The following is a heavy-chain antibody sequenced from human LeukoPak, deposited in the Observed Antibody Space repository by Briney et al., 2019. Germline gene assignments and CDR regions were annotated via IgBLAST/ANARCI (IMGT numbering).Heavy chain of an antibody. Sequence: GGSLRLSCAASGFTFSSYSMNWVRQVPGKGLEWVSSISSSSSYIYYADSVKGRFTISRDNAKNSLYLQMNSLRAEDTAVYYCARDSRYCGGDCYSDYWGQGTLVTVSS. V-gene: IGHV3-21*01. J-gene: IGHJ4*02. CDR2: ISSSSSYI. D-gene: IGHD2-21*02. CDR3: ARDSRYCGGDCYSDY. CDR1: GFTFSSYS.